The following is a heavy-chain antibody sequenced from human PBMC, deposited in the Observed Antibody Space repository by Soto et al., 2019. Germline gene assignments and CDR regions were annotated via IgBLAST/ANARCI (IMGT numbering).Heavy chain of an antibody. Sequence: EVQLVESGGGLVQPGRSLRLSCAVSGFTFDDYAMHWVRQAPGKGLEWVSGLSWNGDYTGYADSVKGRFTISRDNTKHSQYLQMTSLRAEDTALYYCAKGTRSSYYYGMDVWGQGTTVTVSS. CDR2: LSWNGDYT. CDR1: GFTFDDYA. CDR3: AKGTRSSYYYGMDV. V-gene: IGHV3-9*01. D-gene: IGHD6-6*01. J-gene: IGHJ6*02.